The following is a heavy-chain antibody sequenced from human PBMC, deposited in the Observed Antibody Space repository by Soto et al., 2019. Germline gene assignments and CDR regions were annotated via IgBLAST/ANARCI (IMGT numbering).Heavy chain of an antibody. Sequence: PSETLSLTCTVSGGSVSSGSYYWSWIRQPPGKGLEWIGYIYYNGSTNYNPSLKSRVTISVDTSKNQFTLNLNSVTAADTAVYYCARHATRSYDYWGQGTLVTVSS. J-gene: IGHJ4*02. CDR2: IYYNGST. CDR3: ARHATRSYDY. V-gene: IGHV4-61*01. CDR1: GGSVSSGSYY.